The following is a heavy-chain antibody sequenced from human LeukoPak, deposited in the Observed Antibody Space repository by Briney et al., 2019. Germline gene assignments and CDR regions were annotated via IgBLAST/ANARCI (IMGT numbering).Heavy chain of an antibody. Sequence: GGSVRLSCAAFGFTVSSNDMSWVRQAPGKGLECISVIYSGGSTDYADSVKGRLTISRDNSKNTLYLQMNCLRAEDTAVYYCARVVDHDYGDYYLDYWGQGTLVTVSS. CDR2: IYSGGST. CDR3: ARVVDHDYGDYYLDY. CDR1: GFTVSSND. V-gene: IGHV3-53*01. D-gene: IGHD4-17*01. J-gene: IGHJ4*02.